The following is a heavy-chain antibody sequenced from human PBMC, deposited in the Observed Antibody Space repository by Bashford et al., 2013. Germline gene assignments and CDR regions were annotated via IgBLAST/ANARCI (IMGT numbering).Heavy chain of an antibody. D-gene: IGHD5-18*01. CDR2: IYYT. Sequence: SETLSLTCTVSGGSISRSSYYWGWIRQPPGKGLEWIGSIYYTPSLKSRVTISVDTSKNQFSLKLSSVTAADTAVYYCARHSSLTAMVIDYWGQGTLVTVSS. CDR1: GGSISRSSYY. J-gene: IGHJ4*02. V-gene: IGHV4-39*01. CDR3: ARHSSLTAMVIDY.